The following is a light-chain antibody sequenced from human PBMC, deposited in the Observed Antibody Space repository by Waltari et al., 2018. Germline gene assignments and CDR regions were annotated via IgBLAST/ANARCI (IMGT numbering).Light chain of an antibody. J-gene: IGLJ3*02. V-gene: IGLV2-8*01. Sequence: QSALTQPPSASGSPGQSVTISCTGTSSHVAGYNYVSWYQQHPGKAPKLMIYDVSKWPSGVPDRFSGSKSGNTASLTVSGLQAEDEADYYCSSYAGSDSWVFGGGTKLTVL. CDR1: SSHVAGYNY. CDR2: DVS. CDR3: SSYAGSDSWV.